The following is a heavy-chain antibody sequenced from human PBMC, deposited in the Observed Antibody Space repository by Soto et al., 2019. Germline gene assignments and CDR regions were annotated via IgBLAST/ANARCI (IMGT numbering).Heavy chain of an antibody. D-gene: IGHD1-1*01. CDR2: IYYSGST. CDR1: GGSISSYY. V-gene: IGHV4-59*08. Sequence: QVQLQESGPGLVKPSETLSLTCTVSGGSISSYYWSWIRQPPGKGLEWIGYIYYSGSTNYNPSLKSRVTISVDTSKNQLSLKLSSVTAADTAVYCCARLQYNFDYWGQGTLVTVSS. CDR3: ARLQYNFDY. J-gene: IGHJ4*02.